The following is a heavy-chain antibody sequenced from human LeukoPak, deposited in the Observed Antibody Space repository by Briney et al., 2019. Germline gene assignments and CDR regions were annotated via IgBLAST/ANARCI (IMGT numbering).Heavy chain of an antibody. CDR3: ARDGLRLAARLFDY. D-gene: IGHD6-6*01. CDR1: GGSISSYY. V-gene: IGHV4-59*12. CDR2: IYYSGST. J-gene: IGHJ4*02. Sequence: SETLSLTCTVSGGSISSYYWSWIRQPPGKGLEWIGSIYYSGSTYYNPSLKSRVTISVDTSKNQFSLKLSSVTAADTAVYYCARDGLRLAARLFDYWGQGTLVTVSS.